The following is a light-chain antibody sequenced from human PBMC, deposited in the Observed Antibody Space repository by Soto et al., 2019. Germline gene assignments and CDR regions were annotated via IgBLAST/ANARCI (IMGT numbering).Light chain of an antibody. V-gene: IGKV1-5*01. CDR2: AAS. J-gene: IGKJ1*01. CDR3: QQYYTYPWT. CDR1: QSISSW. Sequence: IQMSQSPSFLSASVGDRVTITCRASQSISSWLAWYQQKPGKAPKLLIYAASTLQSGVPSSFSGSGSGTEFTLTISCLQSEDFATYYCQQYYTYPWTFGQGTKVDIK.